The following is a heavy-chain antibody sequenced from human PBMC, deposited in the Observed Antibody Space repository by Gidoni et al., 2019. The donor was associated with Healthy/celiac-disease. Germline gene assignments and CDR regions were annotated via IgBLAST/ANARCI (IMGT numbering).Heavy chain of an antibody. CDR2: IWYDGSNK. CDR1: GFTFSSYG. CDR3: ARDAHYSSLIYYYGMDV. D-gene: IGHD6-13*01. V-gene: IGHV3-33*01. Sequence: QVQLVESGGGVVQPGRSLRLSCAASGFTFSSYGMHGGRQAPGKGLEWVAVIWYDGSNKYDADSVKGRFTISRDNSKNTLYLQMNSLRAEDTAVYYCARDAHYSSLIYYYGMDVWGQGTTVTVSS. J-gene: IGHJ6*02.